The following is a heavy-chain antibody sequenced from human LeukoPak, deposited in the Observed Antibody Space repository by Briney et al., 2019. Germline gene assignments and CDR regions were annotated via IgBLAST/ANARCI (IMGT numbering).Heavy chain of an antibody. Sequence: LRLSCAASGFTVSSSYMSWIRQPPGKGLEWIGEINHSGSTNYNPSLKSRVTISVDTSKNQFSLKLSSVTAADTAVYYCARDTRDYYDSSGRFDYWGQGTLVTVSS. CDR2: INHSGST. D-gene: IGHD3-22*01. CDR3: ARDTRDYYDSSGRFDY. V-gene: IGHV4-34*09. J-gene: IGHJ4*02. CDR1: GFTVSSSY.